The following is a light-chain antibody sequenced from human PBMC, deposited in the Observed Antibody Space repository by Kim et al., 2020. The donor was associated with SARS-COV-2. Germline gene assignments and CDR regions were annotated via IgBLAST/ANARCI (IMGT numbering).Light chain of an antibody. CDR2: ETN. Sequence: QSALTQPASVSGSPGQSITISCTGTSSDVGSYKPVSWYQQHPGKAPNLMIYETNKRPSGVSNRFSASTSGNTASLTISGLQAADEADYYCCSMVRSAYVSGTGTKVTVL. J-gene: IGLJ1*01. V-gene: IGLV2-23*01. CDR3: CSMVRSAYV. CDR1: SSDVGSYKP.